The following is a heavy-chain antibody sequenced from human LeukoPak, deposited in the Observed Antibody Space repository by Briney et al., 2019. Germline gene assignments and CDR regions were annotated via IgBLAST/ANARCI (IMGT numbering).Heavy chain of an antibody. V-gene: IGHV3-66*01. J-gene: IGHJ2*01. CDR1: GFTVSSNY. Sequence: GGSLRLSCVVSGFTVSSNYMNWVRQAPGKGLEWVSVLYSGGITYSADSVKGRFTISRDISKHTLYLQMNSLRAEDTAVYYCARGPPWYFDLWGRGTLVTVSS. CDR3: ARGPPWYFDL. D-gene: IGHD6-25*01. CDR2: LYSGGIT.